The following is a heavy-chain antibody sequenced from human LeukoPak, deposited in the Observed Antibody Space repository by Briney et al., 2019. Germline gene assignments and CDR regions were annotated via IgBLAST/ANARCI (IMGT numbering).Heavy chain of an antibody. CDR1: GFTFSIYG. CDR3: AKDSYSKGDY. Sequence: GGSLRLSCAASGFTFSIYGMHWVRQAPGKGLEWVANIKNDGTVKNYVDSVKGRFTISRDNAKNSLYLQMNSLRAEDTAVYYCAKDSYSKGDYWGQGVLVTVSS. CDR2: IKNDGTVK. D-gene: IGHD6-13*01. V-gene: IGHV3-7*01. J-gene: IGHJ4*02.